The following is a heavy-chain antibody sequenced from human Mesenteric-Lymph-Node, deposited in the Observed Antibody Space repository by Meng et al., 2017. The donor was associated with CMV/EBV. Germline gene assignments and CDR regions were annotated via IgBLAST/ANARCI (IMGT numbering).Heavy chain of an antibody. J-gene: IGHJ2*01. V-gene: IGHV7-4-1*02. CDR3: ARVQADILTGYSIWYFDL. D-gene: IGHD3-9*01. CDR2: INTKTGNP. Sequence: TFTTYAINWVRQATGQGPEWMGWINTKTGNPTYAQGFTGRIVLSLDTSVSTAYLQISSLKAEDTAVYYCARVQADILTGYSIWYFDLWGRGTLVTVSS. CDR1: TFTTYA.